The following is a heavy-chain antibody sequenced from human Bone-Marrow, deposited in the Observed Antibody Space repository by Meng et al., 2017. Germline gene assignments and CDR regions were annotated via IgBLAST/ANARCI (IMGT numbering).Heavy chain of an antibody. CDR1: GGSISSGDSY. CDR2: IYYSGST. Sequence: QVQLQESGPGLVKPSQTLSLTCSVSGGSISSGDSYWSWIRQPPGKGLEWIGYIYYSGSTYYNPSLRSRITISVDTSKNQFSLRLRSVTAADTAVYYCASYGPCSGNTCPLSSFDHWGQGTLVTVSS. J-gene: IGHJ4*02. D-gene: IGHD2-15*01. CDR3: ASYGPCSGNTCPLSSFDH. V-gene: IGHV4-30-4*01.